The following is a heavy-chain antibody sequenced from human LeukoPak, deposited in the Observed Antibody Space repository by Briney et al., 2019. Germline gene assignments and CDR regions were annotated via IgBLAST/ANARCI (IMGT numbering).Heavy chain of an antibody. CDR2: IGAHNGNT. V-gene: IGHV1-18*01. Sequence: ASVKVSCKASGGTLSSYAISWVRQAPGQGLEWMGWIGAHNGNTNYAQKLQGRVTMTTDTSTSTAYMELRSLRSDDTTVYYCARGIAVANDHWGQGTLVTVSS. D-gene: IGHD6-19*01. CDR3: ARGIAVANDH. CDR1: GGTLSSYA. J-gene: IGHJ4*02.